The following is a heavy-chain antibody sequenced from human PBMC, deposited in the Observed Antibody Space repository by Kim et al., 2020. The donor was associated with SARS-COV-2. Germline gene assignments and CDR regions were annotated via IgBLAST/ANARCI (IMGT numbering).Heavy chain of an antibody. J-gene: IGHJ6*02. CDR2: IKQDGSEK. V-gene: IGHV3-7*01. CDR3: ARDLKWGVYYDSSAQTMGGMDV. Sequence: GGSLRLSCAASGFTFSSYWMSWVRQAPGKGLEWVANIKQDGSEKYYVDSVKGRFTISRDNAKNSLYLQMNSLRAEDTAVYYCARDLKWGVYYDSSAQTMGGMDVWGQGTTVTVSS. CDR1: GFTFSSYW. D-gene: IGHD3-22*01.